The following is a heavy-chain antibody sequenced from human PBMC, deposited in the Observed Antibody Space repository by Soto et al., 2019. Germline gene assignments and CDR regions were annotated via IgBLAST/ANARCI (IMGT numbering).Heavy chain of an antibody. Sequence: QVQLEESGGGLVKPGGSLRLSCAASGFTFSAVYMSWIRQAPNKGLEYISYISSSGTSANYADSVKGRFTISGDNAKNSLYLQRNSLRAEDTAVYYCARDRGAVTGQYFDYWGQGALVTVSS. CDR1: GFTFSAVY. CDR2: ISSSGTSA. J-gene: IGHJ4*02. D-gene: IGHD6-19*01. CDR3: ARDRGAVTGQYFDY. V-gene: IGHV3-11*05.